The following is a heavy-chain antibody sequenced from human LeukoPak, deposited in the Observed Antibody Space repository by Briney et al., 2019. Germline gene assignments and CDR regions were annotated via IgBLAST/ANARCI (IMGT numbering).Heavy chain of an antibody. J-gene: IGHJ4*02. CDR2: ISGSGGST. D-gene: IGHD3-22*01. CDR3: AKPRGADYYDSSGYPWGPFDY. CDR1: GFTFSSYA. V-gene: IGHV3-23*01. Sequence: PGGSLRLSCAASGFTFSSYATSWVRQAPGKGLEWVSAISGSGGSTYYADSVKGRFTISRDNSKNTLYLQMNSLRAEDTAVYYCAKPRGADYYDSSGYPWGPFDYWGQGTLVTVSS.